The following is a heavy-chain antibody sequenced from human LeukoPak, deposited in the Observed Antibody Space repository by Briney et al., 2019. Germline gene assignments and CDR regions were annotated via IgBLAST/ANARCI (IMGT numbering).Heavy chain of an antibody. J-gene: IGHJ4*02. Sequence: GRSLRLSCAASGFTFSSYWMHWVSQAPGNGLVWVSRSNTDGSSTSYADSVKGRFTISRDNAKNTLYLQMNSLRAEDTAVYYCVRDSVRGVDYWGQGTLVTVSS. CDR2: SNTDGSST. CDR1: GFTFSSYW. CDR3: VRDSVRGVDY. V-gene: IGHV3-74*01. D-gene: IGHD3-10*01.